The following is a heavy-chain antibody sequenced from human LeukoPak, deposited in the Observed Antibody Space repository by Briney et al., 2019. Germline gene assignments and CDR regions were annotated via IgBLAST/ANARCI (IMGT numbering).Heavy chain of an antibody. Sequence: PGGSLRLPCAASGFTFSSYTMNWVRQAPGKGLEWVSYIGSSRSTIYYADSVKGRFTISRDNAKNSLYLQMNSLRAEDTAVYYCAREGVAAAGYWGQGTLVTVSS. D-gene: IGHD6-13*01. V-gene: IGHV3-48*01. CDR1: GFTFSSYT. CDR3: AREGVAAAGY. CDR2: IGSSRSTI. J-gene: IGHJ4*02.